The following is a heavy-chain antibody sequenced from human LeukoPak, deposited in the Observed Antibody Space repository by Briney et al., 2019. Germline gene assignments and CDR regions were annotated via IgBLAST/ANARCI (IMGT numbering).Heavy chain of an antibody. Sequence: PGGSLRLSCAASGFTFSSYWMSWVRQAPGKGLEWVSGISDSGYTTYYTDSVKGRFSISRDNSKNTLYLHMNSLRAEDTALYYCAKHYLSQSALSPVDYWGQGALVTVSS. J-gene: IGHJ4*02. CDR1: GFTFSSYW. CDR2: ISDSGYTT. D-gene: IGHD3-10*01. V-gene: IGHV3-23*01. CDR3: AKHYLSQSALSPVDY.